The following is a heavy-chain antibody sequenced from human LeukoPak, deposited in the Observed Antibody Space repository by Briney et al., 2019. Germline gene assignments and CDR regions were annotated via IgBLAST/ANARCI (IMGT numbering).Heavy chain of an antibody. D-gene: IGHD1-7*01. J-gene: IGHJ6*02. Sequence: GTSVKVSCKASGFTFTSSAMQWVRPARGQRLEWIGWIVVGSGNTNYAQKFQERVTITRDMSTSTAYMELSSLRSEDTAVYYCAAGTELPYYYYGMDVWGQGTTVTVSS. CDR3: AAGTELPYYYYGMDV. CDR2: IVVGSGNT. V-gene: IGHV1-58*02. CDR1: GFTFTSSA.